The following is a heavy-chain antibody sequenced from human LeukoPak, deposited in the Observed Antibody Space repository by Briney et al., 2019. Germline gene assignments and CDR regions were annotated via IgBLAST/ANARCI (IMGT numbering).Heavy chain of an antibody. D-gene: IGHD6-13*01. CDR2: IYSGGST. V-gene: IGHV3-66*02. J-gene: IGHJ4*02. CDR1: GFTVSSNY. CDR3: ARAGRSWYGEKGYYFDY. Sequence: GGSLRLSCAASGFTVSSNYMSWVRQAPGKGLEWVSVIYSGGSTYYSDSVTGRFTISRDNSKNTLYLQMNSLSAEDTAVYYCARAGRSWYGEKGYYFDYWGQGTLVTVSS.